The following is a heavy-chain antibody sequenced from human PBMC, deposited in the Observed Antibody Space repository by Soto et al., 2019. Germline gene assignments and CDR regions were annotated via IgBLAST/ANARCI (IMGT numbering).Heavy chain of an antibody. Sequence: GGSLRLSCAASGFVFSDFQFNWVRQAPGGGLEWLSTNTGTSAFTQYAESIEGRFTISRDNPNKLLFLHMDNLRPEDTAVYYCARDNLAFQGAFDLWGQGTLVTVSS. CDR1: GFVFSDFQ. D-gene: IGHD3-16*01. V-gene: IGHV3-21*01. CDR2: NTGTSAFT. CDR3: ARDNLAFQGAFDL. J-gene: IGHJ4*02.